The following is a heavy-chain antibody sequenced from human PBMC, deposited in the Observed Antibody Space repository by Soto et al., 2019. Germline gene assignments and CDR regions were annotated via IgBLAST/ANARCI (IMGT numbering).Heavy chain of an antibody. CDR2: IWYDGSNK. CDR3: ARDQEGGDPTPHWYFDL. CDR1: GFTFSSYG. V-gene: IGHV3-33*01. D-gene: IGHD4-17*01. J-gene: IGHJ2*01. Sequence: QVQLVESGGGVVQPGRSLRLSCAASGFTFSSYGMHWVRQAPGKGLEWVAVIWYDGSNKYYADSVKGRFTISRDNSKNTLYLQMNSLRAEDTAVYYCARDQEGGDPTPHWYFDLWGRGTLVTVSS.